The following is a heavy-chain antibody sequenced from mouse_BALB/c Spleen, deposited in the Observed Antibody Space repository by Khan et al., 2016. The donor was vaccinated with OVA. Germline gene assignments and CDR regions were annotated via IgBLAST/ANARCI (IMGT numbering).Heavy chain of an antibody. J-gene: IGHJ2*01. D-gene: IGHD1-1*01. V-gene: IGHV1-20*02. CDR3: TRIYRSDFDY. CDR2: INPHIGET. CDR1: GYSFTGYF. Sequence: MQLEESGPELVRPGASVKISCKASGYSFTGYFMNWVMQSHGKSLEWIGRINPHIGETFYNQRFKDKATLTVDESSSTAHMEIQSLASEDSAVYYCTRIYRSDFDYWSQGTTLTVSS.